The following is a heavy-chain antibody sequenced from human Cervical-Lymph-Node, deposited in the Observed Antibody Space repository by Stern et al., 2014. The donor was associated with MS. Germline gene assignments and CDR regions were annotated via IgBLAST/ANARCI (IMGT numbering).Heavy chain of an antibody. D-gene: IGHD6-25*01. CDR3: ARDSSGRDDF. Sequence: EVQLVESGGGLVQPGGSLRLSCAASGFTFSSYCLHWFRQAPGNGLVWVSRIDTDGGTTNYADSVKGRFTISRDNAENTLYLQMNSLRAEDTAVYYCARDSSGRDDFWGQGTLVTVSS. CDR2: IDTDGGTT. J-gene: IGHJ4*02. CDR1: GFTFSSYC. V-gene: IGHV3-74*01.